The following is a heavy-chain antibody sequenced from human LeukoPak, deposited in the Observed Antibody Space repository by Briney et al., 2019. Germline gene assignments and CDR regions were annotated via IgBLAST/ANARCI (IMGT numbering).Heavy chain of an antibody. J-gene: IGHJ3*02. CDR2: ISAYNGNT. CDR3: AASPYYYDSSGYWNAFDI. Sequence: ASVKVSCKASGYTFTSYGIIWVRQAPGQGLEWMGWISAYNGNTNYAQKLQGRVTMTTDTSTSTAYMELSRLRSDDTAVYYCAASPYYYDSSGYWNAFDIWGQGTMVTVSS. V-gene: IGHV1-18*01. D-gene: IGHD3-22*01. CDR1: GYTFTSYG.